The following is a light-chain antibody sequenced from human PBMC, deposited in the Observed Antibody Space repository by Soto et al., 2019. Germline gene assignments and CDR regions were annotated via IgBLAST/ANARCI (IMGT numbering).Light chain of an antibody. V-gene: IGKV1-13*02. J-gene: IGKJ4*01. CDR3: QQFKTYPRI. CDR2: EAS. Sequence: IQLTQSPSSLSASVGDRVTITCRASQDISSALAWYQQRPGRAPKLLIYEASNLEGGVSSRFSGSGSGTEFSLTISSLQPEDFATYYCQQFKTYPRIFGGGTEVEFK. CDR1: QDISSA.